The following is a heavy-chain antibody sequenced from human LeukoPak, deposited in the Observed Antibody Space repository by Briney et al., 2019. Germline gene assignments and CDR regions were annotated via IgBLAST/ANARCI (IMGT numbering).Heavy chain of an antibody. V-gene: IGHV4-39*01. CDR3: ARYSSTWAFDY. CDR2: IYYTGNS. J-gene: IGHJ4*02. D-gene: IGHD6-6*01. Sequence: SETLSLTCTVSGGSIISSGYYWGWIRQPPGQGLEWIANIYYTGNSNYNSSLKSRITISVDTSRNQFSLKLTSVTAADTAVYFCARYSSTWAFDYWGQGSLVTVSS. CDR1: GGSIISSGYY.